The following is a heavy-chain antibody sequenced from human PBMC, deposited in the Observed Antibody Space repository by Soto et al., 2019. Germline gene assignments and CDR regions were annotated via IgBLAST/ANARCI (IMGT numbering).Heavy chain of an antibody. V-gene: IGHV4-39*01. CDR2: IYYSGST. J-gene: IGHJ5*02. D-gene: IGHD3-10*01. CDR3: ARRLEEFGNYWFDP. Sequence: KPSETLSLTCTVSGESIRSDTDYWAWIRQPPGKGPEWIGSIYYSGSTYYNPSLKSRITISVDTSKNQFSLKLNSVTAADTAVYYCARRLEEFGNYWFDPWGQGTLVTVSS. CDR1: GESIRSDTDY.